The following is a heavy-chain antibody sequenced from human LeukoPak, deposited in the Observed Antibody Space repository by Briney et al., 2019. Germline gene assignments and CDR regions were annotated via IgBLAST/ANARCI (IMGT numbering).Heavy chain of an antibody. V-gene: IGHV3-23*01. CDR3: AKDEYFYGSGSYFDAFDV. J-gene: IGHJ3*01. Sequence: GGSLRLSCAASGFTFSTYAMTWVRQAPGKGLEWVSAISVSAGSTYYADSVKGRFTISRDNSKNTLYLQMNGLRAEDTAVYYCAKDEYFYGSGSYFDAFDVWGQGTMVTVSS. CDR1: GFTFSTYA. CDR2: ISVSAGST. D-gene: IGHD3-10*01.